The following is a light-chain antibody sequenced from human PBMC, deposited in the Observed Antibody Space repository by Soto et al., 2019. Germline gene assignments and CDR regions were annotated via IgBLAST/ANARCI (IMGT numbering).Light chain of an antibody. CDR1: QSVGSY. V-gene: IGKV3-11*01. J-gene: IGKJ2*01. CDR2: ASS. Sequence: EIVLTQSPDTLSLSPGEGATLSCRASQSVGSYLAWYQQKPGQAPRLLIYASSNRATGIPARFSGSGSGIDFTLTISGLEPEDFAVYYCQQRSNWYTFGQGTKVDIK. CDR3: QQRSNWYT.